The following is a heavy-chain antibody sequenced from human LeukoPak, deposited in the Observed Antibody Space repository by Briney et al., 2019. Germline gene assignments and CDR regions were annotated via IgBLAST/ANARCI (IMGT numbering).Heavy chain of an antibody. Sequence: ASVKVSCKASGYTLTDYYLHWVRQAPGQGLEWMGWIDPTTGGTNFAQKFQGRVTMTRDTSISTAYMELSGLRSDDTAVYYCARGIVYHRFDYWGQGTLVAVSS. CDR3: ARGIVYHRFDY. CDR2: IDPTTGGT. CDR1: GYTLTDYY. D-gene: IGHD2-15*01. V-gene: IGHV1-2*02. J-gene: IGHJ4*02.